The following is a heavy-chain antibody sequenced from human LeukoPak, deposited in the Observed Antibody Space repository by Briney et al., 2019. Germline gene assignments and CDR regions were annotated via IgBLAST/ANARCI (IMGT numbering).Heavy chain of an antibody. J-gene: IGHJ4*02. CDR2: LYHSGST. D-gene: IGHD1-26*01. CDR1: GYSISSGYY. CDR3: ARELHSGSYYFDY. Sequence: SETLSLTCTVSGYSISSGYYWGWIRQPPGKGLEWIGSLYHSGSTYYNPSLKSRVTTSVATSKNRFSLKLTSVTAADTAVYYCARELHSGSYYFDYWGQGTLVTVSS. V-gene: IGHV4-38-2*02.